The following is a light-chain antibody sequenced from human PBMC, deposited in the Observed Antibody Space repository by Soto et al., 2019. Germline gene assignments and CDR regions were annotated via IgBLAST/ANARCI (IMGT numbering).Light chain of an antibody. CDR3: QQLNSYPWT. J-gene: IGKJ1*01. V-gene: IGKV1-9*01. CDR1: QGIYSY. CDR2: AAS. Sequence: DIQLTQSPSFLSASVGDRVTITCRASQGIYSYLAWYQQKPGKAPKLLIYAASTLPSVVPSRFSGSGSGTEFTLTVSSLHPKDFATYYGQQLNSYPWTFGQGTKVEI.